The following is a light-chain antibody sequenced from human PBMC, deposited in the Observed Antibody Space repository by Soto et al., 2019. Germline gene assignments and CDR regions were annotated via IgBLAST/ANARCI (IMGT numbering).Light chain of an antibody. CDR3: QHRSKWPVT. CDR2: DAS. CDR1: DSVSTN. J-gene: IGKJ5*01. V-gene: IGKV3-11*01. Sequence: EIEMKQSAATLSLAQGERVTLSWRASDSVSTNLAWYQQKPGQAPRLLISDASNRATGIPARFSGSGSGTDFTLTISSLEPEDFAVYYCQHRSKWPVTFGQGTRLEIK.